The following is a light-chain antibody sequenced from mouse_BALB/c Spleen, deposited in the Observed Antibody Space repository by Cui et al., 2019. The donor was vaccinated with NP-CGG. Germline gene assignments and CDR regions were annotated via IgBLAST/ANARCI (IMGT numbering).Light chain of an antibody. V-gene: IGLV1*01. J-gene: IGLJ1*01. Sequence: QAVVTQESALTTSPGETVTLTCRSSTGAVTTSNYANWVQEKPDHLFTGLIGGTNNRAPGVPARFSGSLIGDKAALTITGAQTGDEAIYFCALWYSNHWVFGGGTKTDCP. CDR3: ALWYSNHWV. CDR1: TGAVTTSNY. CDR2: GTN.